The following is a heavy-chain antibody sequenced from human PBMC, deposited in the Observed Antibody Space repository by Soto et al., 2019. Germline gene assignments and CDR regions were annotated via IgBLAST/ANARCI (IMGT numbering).Heavy chain of an antibody. J-gene: IGHJ6*02. Sequence: QGHLVQSGAEVKKPGASVKVSCKASGYTFTRYGISWVRQAPGQGLEWMGWISGYNGDTNYAQNLQDRVTMTIDTSTNTDYMELRSLTSEDPAVYYCAKNGQPPYYYYGLDVWGQGTTVTV. CDR2: ISGYNGDT. CDR1: GYTFTRYG. CDR3: AKNGQPPYYYYGLDV. V-gene: IGHV1-18*01. D-gene: IGHD2-8*01.